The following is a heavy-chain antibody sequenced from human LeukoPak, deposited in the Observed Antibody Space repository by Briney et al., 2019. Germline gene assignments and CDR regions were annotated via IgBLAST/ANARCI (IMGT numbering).Heavy chain of an antibody. Sequence: GGSLRLSCAASGFTFSTYNMNWVRQAPGKGLEWVSSISSGGIYIYYADSVKGRFTISRDDAKNSLYLQMNSLRAEDTAVYYCARGYGSGSYIPGYWGQGTLVTVSS. CDR1: GFTFSTYN. J-gene: IGHJ4*02. V-gene: IGHV3-21*01. CDR2: ISSGGIYI. D-gene: IGHD3-10*01. CDR3: ARGYGSGSYIPGY.